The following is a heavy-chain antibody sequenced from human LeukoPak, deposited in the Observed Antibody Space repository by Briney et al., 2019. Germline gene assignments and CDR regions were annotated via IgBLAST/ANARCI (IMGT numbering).Heavy chain of an antibody. D-gene: IGHD6-13*01. J-gene: IGHJ4*02. Sequence: GRSLRLSCVASGFTFSSNGMHWVRQAPGKGLEWVAVIWYVGSNKYYADSVKGRFTISRDNSKNTLYLQMNSLRAEDTAVYYCAKGAADFDYWGQGTLVTVSS. CDR2: IWYVGSNK. CDR3: AKGAADFDY. CDR1: GFTFSSNG. V-gene: IGHV3-33*06.